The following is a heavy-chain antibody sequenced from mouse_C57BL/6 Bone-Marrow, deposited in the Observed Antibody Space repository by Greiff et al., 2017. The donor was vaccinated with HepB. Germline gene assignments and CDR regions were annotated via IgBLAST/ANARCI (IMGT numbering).Heavy chain of an antibody. CDR1: GFTFSDYG. CDR2: ISSGSSTI. V-gene: IGHV5-17*01. Sequence: EVMLVESGGGLVKPGGSLKLSCAASGFTFSDYGMHWVRQAPEKGLEWVAYISSGSSTIYYADTVKGRFTISRDNAKNTLFLQMTSLRSEDTAMYYCARVPLIYDGYYGAMDYWGQGTSVTVSS. J-gene: IGHJ4*01. D-gene: IGHD2-3*01. CDR3: ARVPLIYDGYYGAMDY.